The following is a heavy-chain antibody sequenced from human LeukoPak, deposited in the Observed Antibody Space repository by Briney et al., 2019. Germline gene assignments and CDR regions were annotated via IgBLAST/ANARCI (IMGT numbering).Heavy chain of an antibody. CDR2: IKSKGNSHAT. CDR3: ARQSGAAIPFVY. J-gene: IGHJ4*02. D-gene: IGHD2-2*02. V-gene: IGHV3-73*01. Sequence: GGSLRLSCEASGFTLSGSAMHWVRQASGKGLEWLGHIKSKGNSHATAYAASLKGRFTISRDDSKNTAYLQTNNLETEDTAMYYCARQSGAAIPFVYWGQGTLVTVSS. CDR1: GFTLSGSA.